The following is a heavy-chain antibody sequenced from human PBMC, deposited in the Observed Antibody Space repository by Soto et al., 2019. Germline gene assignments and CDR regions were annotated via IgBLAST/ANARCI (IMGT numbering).Heavy chain of an antibody. CDR2: ISWNSASI. V-gene: IGHV3-9*01. CDR1: GFTFDDYA. Sequence: GGSLRLSCAASGFTFDDYALHWVRQAPGKGLEWVSGISWNSASIDYADSVKGRFSISRDNARNSLYLQMNSLRGDDTAFYYCAKGSSAPLDYYMDVWGKGTTVTVSS. J-gene: IGHJ6*03. CDR3: AKGSSAPLDYYMDV.